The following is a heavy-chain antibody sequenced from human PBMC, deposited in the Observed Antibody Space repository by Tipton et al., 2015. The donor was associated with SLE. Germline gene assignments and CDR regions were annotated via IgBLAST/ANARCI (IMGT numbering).Heavy chain of an antibody. CDR2: IKSDGNIT. CDR3: ARERYSYGYYFDY. CDR1: GFTFSDYY. D-gene: IGHD5-18*01. V-gene: IGHV3-74*01. Sequence: SLRLSCAASGFTFSDYYMSWIRQAPGKGLVWVSGIKSDGNITSYADSVKGRFTISRDNSKNTLYLQMNSLTAEDTAVYYCARERYSYGYYFDYWGQGTLVTVSS. J-gene: IGHJ4*02.